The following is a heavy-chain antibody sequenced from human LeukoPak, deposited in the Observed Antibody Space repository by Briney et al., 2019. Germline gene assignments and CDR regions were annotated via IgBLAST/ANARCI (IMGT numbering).Heavy chain of an antibody. CDR3: AALDHGHDF. Sequence: GGSLRLSCAASGFTFSSYEMNWVRQAPGKGLVWVSRINSDGSSPAYADSVRGRFTISRDNAKNTLYLQMNSLRADDTAVYYCAALDHGHDFWGQGTLVTVSS. CDR1: GFTFSSYE. CDR2: INSDGSSP. J-gene: IGHJ4*02. V-gene: IGHV3-74*01.